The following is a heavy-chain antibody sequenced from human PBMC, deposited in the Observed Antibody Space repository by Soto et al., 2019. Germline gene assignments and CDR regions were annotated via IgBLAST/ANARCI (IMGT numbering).Heavy chain of an antibody. CDR2: INPSGGST. Sequence: ASVRVSGKASGYTLTSYYMHWVRQAPGQGLEWMGIINPSGGSTSDAQKFKGRVTMTRDTSTSTVYMELSSLRSEDPAVYYCARDEDTAIFDYWGQGTLVTVSS. V-gene: IGHV1-46*01. CDR3: ARDEDTAIFDY. CDR1: GYTLTSYY. D-gene: IGHD5-18*01. J-gene: IGHJ4*02.